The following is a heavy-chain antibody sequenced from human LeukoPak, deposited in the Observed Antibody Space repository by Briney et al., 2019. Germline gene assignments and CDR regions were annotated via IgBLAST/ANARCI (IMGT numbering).Heavy chain of an antibody. CDR1: GFTFSYYW. CDR3: TRDPGNSPDY. J-gene: IGHJ4*02. D-gene: IGHD4-23*01. Sequence: GGSLRLSCAGSGFTFSYYWMHWVRQAPGRGLVWVSRVNSDGTRTSYADSVKGRFTISRDNAKNTLYLQMNSLRAEDTAVYYCTRDPGNSPDYWGQGTLVTVSS. V-gene: IGHV3-74*01. CDR2: VNSDGTRT.